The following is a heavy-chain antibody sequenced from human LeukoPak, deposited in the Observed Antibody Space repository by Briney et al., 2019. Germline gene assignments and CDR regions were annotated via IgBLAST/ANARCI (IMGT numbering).Heavy chain of an antibody. V-gene: IGHV3-30-3*01. J-gene: IGHJ4*02. Sequence: GGSLRLSCAVSGFTFSSYATHWVRQAPGKGLEWVAVISYDGSNKYYADSVKGRFTISRDNSKNTLYLQMNSLRAEDTAVYYCARDLHGSTSLDYWGQGTLVTVSS. D-gene: IGHD2-2*01. CDR2: ISYDGSNK. CDR1: GFTFSSYA. CDR3: ARDLHGSTSLDY.